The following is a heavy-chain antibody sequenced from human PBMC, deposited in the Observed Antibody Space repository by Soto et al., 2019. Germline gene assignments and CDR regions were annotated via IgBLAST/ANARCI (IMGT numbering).Heavy chain of an antibody. Sequence: QVQLQPWGAGLLKPSETLSLTCAVYGGSFSDFYWTWIRQLPGKGLAWIGEINHSGSTNYNPSLKSRVAISVDTAKNQFSLNLRSVTAADTAVYYCGPRGAVADPRGYWGQGTLVTVSS. V-gene: IGHV4-34*01. D-gene: IGHD6-19*01. CDR1: GGSFSDFY. J-gene: IGHJ4*02. CDR3: GPRGAVADPRGY. CDR2: INHSGST.